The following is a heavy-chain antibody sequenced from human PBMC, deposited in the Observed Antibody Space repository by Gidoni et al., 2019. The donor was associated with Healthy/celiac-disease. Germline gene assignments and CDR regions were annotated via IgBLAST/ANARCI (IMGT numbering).Heavy chain of an antibody. D-gene: IGHD5-18*01. J-gene: IGHJ5*02. CDR2: IYSSGST. Sequence: QVQLQESGPGLVQPSQTLSLTCTFSGGSISSGSYYWSWIRQPAGKGLEWIGRIYSSGSTNYNPSLKSRVTISVDTSKNQFSLKLSYVTAADTAEYYCARDQGGYSYGRFDPWGQGTLVTVSS. V-gene: IGHV4-61*02. CDR1: GGSISSGSYY. CDR3: ARDQGGYSYGRFDP.